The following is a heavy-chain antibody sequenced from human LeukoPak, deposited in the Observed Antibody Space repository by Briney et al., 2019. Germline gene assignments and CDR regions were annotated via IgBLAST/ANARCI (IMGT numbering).Heavy chain of an antibody. CDR3: AGIDDYNYYLY. CDR2: IYYSAST. Sequence: PSETLSLTCTVSGDSVSSGKYCWGWIRQPPGKGLEWIGYIYYSASTNYNPSLKSRVTISLDTSENQFSLRLSSVTAADTAVYYCAGIDDYNYYLYWGQGTLVTVSS. D-gene: IGHD5-24*01. J-gene: IGHJ4*02. V-gene: IGHV4-61*01. CDR1: GDSVSSGKYC.